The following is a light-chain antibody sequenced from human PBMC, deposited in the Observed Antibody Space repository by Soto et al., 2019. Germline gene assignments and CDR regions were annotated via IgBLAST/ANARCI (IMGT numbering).Light chain of an antibody. CDR3: QHYTNWPLT. CDR2: GAS. V-gene: IGKV3-15*01. J-gene: IGKJ4*01. CDR1: HSVSSR. Sequence: EIVMTQSPATLSVSPGERVTLSCRASHSVSSRLAWYQEKPGQAPRLLIYGASTRATGLPARFSGSGSGTEFTLTISSLQSEDFAVYYCQHYTNWPLTFGGGTKVEFK.